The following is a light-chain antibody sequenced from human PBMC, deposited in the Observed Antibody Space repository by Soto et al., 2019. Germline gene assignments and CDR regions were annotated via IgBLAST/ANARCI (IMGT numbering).Light chain of an antibody. CDR1: SSDVGGYSY. Sequence: SALTQPPSASGSPGQSVTISCTGTSSDVGGYSYVSWYQQHPGKAPKLMIYEVTKRPSGVPNRFSGSKSGNTASLTVSGLQVEDESDYYCSSYAGSNNLIFGGGTKLTVL. J-gene: IGLJ2*01. CDR2: EVT. V-gene: IGLV2-8*01. CDR3: SSYAGSNNLI.